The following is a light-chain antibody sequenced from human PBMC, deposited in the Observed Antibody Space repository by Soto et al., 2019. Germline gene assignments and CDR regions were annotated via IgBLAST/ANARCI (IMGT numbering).Light chain of an antibody. J-gene: IGLJ3*02. CDR3: SSFTSINTWV. CDR2: EVS. CDR1: SSDVGGSNY. V-gene: IGLV2-14*01. Sequence: QSALTQPASVSGSPGQSITISCTGTSSDVGGSNYVSWYQQHPGKAPKLMIYEVSNRPSGVSNRFSGSKSGNTASLTISGLQAEDEADYYCSSFTSINTWVFGGGTKLTVL.